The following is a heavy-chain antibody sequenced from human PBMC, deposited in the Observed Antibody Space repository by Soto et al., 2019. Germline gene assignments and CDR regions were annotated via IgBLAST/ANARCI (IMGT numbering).Heavy chain of an antibody. V-gene: IGHV5-51*01. D-gene: IGHD6-13*01. J-gene: IGHJ6*02. CDR1: GYSFTTYW. CDR3: ARHILAAGTGGMDV. CDR2: IYPGDSDT. Sequence: PGESLKISCKASGYSFTTYWIGWVRQMPGKGLEWMGIIYPGDSDTRYSPSFQGQVTISADKSTNTAHLQWSSLKASDTAMYYCARHILAAGTGGMDVWGQGTTVTVS.